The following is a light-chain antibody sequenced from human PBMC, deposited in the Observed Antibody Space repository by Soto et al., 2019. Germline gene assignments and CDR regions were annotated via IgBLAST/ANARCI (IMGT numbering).Light chain of an antibody. CDR2: GAS. V-gene: IGKV3-15*01. CDR3: QQYNNWRT. J-gene: IGKJ1*01. CDR1: QSVSSN. Sequence: EIVMTQSPATLSVSPGERATLSCRASQSVSSNLAWYQQKPGQAPRLLIYGASTRATGIPARFSGSGSGTEFTLTISRLQSEDFAVYYCQQYNNWRTFGQGTKVEI.